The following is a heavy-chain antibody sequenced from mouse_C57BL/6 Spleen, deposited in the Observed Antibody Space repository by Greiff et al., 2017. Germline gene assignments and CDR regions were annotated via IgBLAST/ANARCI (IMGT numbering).Heavy chain of an antibody. Sequence: VQLQQSGAELMKPGASVKLSCKATGYTFTGYWIEWVKQRPGHGLEWIGEILPGSGSTNYNEKFKGKATFTADKSSNTAYMQLRTLTTDDSAIYYCARKGAWFAYWGQGTLVTVSA. J-gene: IGHJ3*01. CDR3: ARKGAWFAY. CDR2: ILPGSGST. V-gene: IGHV1-9*01. CDR1: GYTFTGYW.